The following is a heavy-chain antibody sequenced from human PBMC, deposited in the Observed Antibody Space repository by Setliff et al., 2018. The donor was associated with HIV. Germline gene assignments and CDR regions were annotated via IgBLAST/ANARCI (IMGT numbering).Heavy chain of an antibody. D-gene: IGHD6-19*01. CDR1: GDSVRSSRYY. V-gene: IGHV4-61*02. J-gene: IGHJ4*02. CDR3: AGDYAGSGRPFDY. CDR2: FDSSGGT. Sequence: SETLSLTCTVSGDSVRSSRYYWSWIRQPAGMGLEWIGRFDSSGGTDYNPSLKSRVTISKDTSKNQLSLKLTSVTAADTAAYFCAGDYAGSGRPFDYWGQGTLVTVSS.